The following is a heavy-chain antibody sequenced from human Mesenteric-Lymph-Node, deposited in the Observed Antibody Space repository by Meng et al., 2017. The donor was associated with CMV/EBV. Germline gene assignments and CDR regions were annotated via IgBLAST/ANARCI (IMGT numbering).Heavy chain of an antibody. CDR2: IGTAGDT. CDR3: ARDIRPNDVWMDV. Sequence: GESLKISCAACGFTFSSYDMHWVRQATGKGLEWVSAIGTAGDTYYPGSVKGQFTISRENAKNSLYLQMNSLRAGDTAVYYCARDIRPNDVWMDVWGQGTTVTVSS. V-gene: IGHV3-13*03. D-gene: IGHD3-3*01. CDR1: GFTFSSYD. J-gene: IGHJ6*02.